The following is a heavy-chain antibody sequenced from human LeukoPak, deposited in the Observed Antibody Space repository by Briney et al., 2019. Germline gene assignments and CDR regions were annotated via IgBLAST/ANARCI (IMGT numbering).Heavy chain of an antibody. J-gene: IGHJ4*02. CDR1: GGSISSGSYY. CDR2: IYTSGST. V-gene: IGHV4-61*02. D-gene: IGHD3-22*01. CDR3: ARHLITMIADFDY. Sequence: SETLSLTCTVSGGSISSGSYYWSWIRQPAGKGLEWIGRIYTSGSTNYNPSLKSRVTISVDTSKNQFSLKLSSVTAADTAVYYCARHLITMIADFDYWGQGTLVTVSS.